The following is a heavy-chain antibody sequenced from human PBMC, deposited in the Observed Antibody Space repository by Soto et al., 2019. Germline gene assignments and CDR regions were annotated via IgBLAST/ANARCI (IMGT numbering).Heavy chain of an antibody. V-gene: IGHV3-23*01. CDR1: GFNVGAFA. J-gene: IGHJ4*02. Sequence: GGSLRLSCAASGFNVGAFAVNWVRQAPGKGLEWVSGISVSGAFIYYADSVRGRFSISRDASENILYLQMNSLRVDDTALYYCTRETVAGITGLDYWGPGTLVTVSS. CDR3: TRETVAGITGLDY. D-gene: IGHD1-20*01. CDR2: ISVSGAFI.